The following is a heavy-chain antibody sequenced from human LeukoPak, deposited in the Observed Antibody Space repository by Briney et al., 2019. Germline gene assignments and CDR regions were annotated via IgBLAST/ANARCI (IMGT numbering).Heavy chain of an antibody. V-gene: IGHV3-23*01. CDR3: AKDMGYCSSTSCPFDP. D-gene: IGHD2-2*01. J-gene: IGHJ5*02. CDR2: ISGSGGST. CDR1: GFTFSSYA. Sequence: GGSLRLSCAASGFTFSSYAMSWVRQAPGKGLEWVSAISGSGGSTYYADSVKGRFTISRDNSKNTLYLQMNSLRAEDTAVYYCAKDMGYCSSTSCPFDPWGQGTLVTVSS.